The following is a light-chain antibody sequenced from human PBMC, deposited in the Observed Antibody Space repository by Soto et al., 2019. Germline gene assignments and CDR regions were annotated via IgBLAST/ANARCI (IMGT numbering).Light chain of an antibody. J-gene: IGLJ3*02. Sequence: QSALSQPASVSGSLGQSVTISCTGTSSDIGSYNLVSWYHHHPGQAPKLVIYEVSRRPSVDSNRFSGSKSGNTASLTIAGLQPEDEGEYYCCSYAGGRTFVVFGGGTKLTVL. V-gene: IGLV2-23*02. CDR1: SSDIGSYNL. CDR2: EVS. CDR3: CSYAGGRTFVV.